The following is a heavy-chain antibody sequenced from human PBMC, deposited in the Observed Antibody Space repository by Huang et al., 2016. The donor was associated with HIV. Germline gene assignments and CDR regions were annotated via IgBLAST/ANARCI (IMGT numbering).Heavy chain of an antibody. CDR1: VASMTTGIYY. D-gene: IGHD3-3*01. CDR2: IHQSEAT. CDR3: ARGGFWSGSQRFDP. J-gene: IGHJ5*02. Sequence: QMQLQVSGPGLVKPSETLCLTCGVSVASMTTGIYYLPWVRQSPGRGLEWIGCIHQSEATQYNPSQKSRVAISIDTSKRQVFLKMTSVTAADTAVYFCARGGFWSGSQRFDPWGQGSLVTVSS. V-gene: IGHV4-30-4*01.